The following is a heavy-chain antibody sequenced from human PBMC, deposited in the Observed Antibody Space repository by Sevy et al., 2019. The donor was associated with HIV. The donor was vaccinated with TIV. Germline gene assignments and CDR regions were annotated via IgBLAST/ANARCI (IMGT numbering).Heavy chain of an antibody. CDR3: ASYYDFWSGYPPAQYYYGMDV. V-gene: IGHV3-11*01. CDR1: GFTFSDYY. Sequence: GGSLRLSCAASGFTFSDYYMSWIRQAPGKGLEWVSYISSSGSTIYYADSVKGRFTISRDNAKNSLYLQMNSLRAEDXXVYYCASYYDFWSGYPPAQYYYGMDVWGQGTTVTVSS. D-gene: IGHD3-3*01. J-gene: IGHJ6*02. CDR2: ISSSGSTI.